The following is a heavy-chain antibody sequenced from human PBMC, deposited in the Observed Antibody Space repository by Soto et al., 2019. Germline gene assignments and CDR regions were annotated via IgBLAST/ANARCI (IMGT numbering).Heavy chain of an antibody. J-gene: IGHJ4*02. CDR3: ARLVTTYVDY. D-gene: IGHD4-17*01. CDR1: GFTFSSYG. CDR2: IWYDGSNK. V-gene: IGHV3-33*01. Sequence: QVQLVESGGGVVQPGRSLRLSCAASGFTFSSYGMHWVRQAPGKGLEWVAVIWYDGSNKYYADSVKGRFTISRDNSKNTLYLQMNSLRAEDTAVYYCARLVTTYVDYWGQRTLVTVSS.